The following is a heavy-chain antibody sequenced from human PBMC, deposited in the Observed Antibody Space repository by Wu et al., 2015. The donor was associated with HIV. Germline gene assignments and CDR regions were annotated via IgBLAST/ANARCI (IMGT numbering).Heavy chain of an antibody. CDR1: GDGFTSYA. D-gene: IGHD5-12*01. Sequence: QVQLVQFGAEVKKPGSSMKITCKASGDGFTSYAVSWVRQAPGQGLEWMGGINPLFGTTQHTQRFQDRLTFSTDESKTTVYMELSSLRSEDTAVYYCARNTDSVATSLYSLGVWGPGTTVTVSS. CDR2: INPLFGTT. J-gene: IGHJ6*02. V-gene: IGHV1-69*05. CDR3: ARNTDSVATSLYSLGV.